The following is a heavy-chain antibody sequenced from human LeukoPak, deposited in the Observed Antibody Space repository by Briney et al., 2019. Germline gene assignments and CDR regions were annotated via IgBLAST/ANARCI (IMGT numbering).Heavy chain of an antibody. J-gene: IGHJ5*01. CDR3: ASDMGSYSGSYYDS. D-gene: IGHD1-26*01. CDR1: RFIFRSYD. CDR2: ISSSGITM. V-gene: IGHV3-48*03. Sequence: GGSLRLSCAASRFIFRSYDMNWVRQAPGKGLEWVSYISSSGITMYYADSVKGRFTISRDNSKNSLYLQMNSLRAEDTAIYYCASDMGSYSGSYYDSWGQGTLVTVSS.